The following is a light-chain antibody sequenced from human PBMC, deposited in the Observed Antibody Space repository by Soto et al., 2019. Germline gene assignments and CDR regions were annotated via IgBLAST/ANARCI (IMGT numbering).Light chain of an antibody. CDR2: GAS. CDR1: QSVSSNY. CDR3: QPYGSSPKT. V-gene: IGKV3-20*01. Sequence: EIVLTQSPGTLSLSPGERATLSCRASQSVSSNYLAWYKQKPGQAPRLLIYGASTRATGIPDRITGSGSGTDFTLTISRLEPEDFAVYYCQPYGSSPKTFGQGTKVEIK. J-gene: IGKJ1*01.